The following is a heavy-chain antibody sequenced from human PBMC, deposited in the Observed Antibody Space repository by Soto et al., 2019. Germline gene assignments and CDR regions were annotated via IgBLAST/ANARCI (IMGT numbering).Heavy chain of an antibody. Sequence: SETLSLTCTISGGPMCNYYCSWFRQPPGQGLEWIGYMGYNGFTRYNPSLRSRVTISLDTSKNQFSLKLSSVTAADTAVYYCARRGAAAGKTLFDYWGQGTLVTVSS. CDR1: GGPMCNYY. CDR3: ARRGAAAGKTLFDY. J-gene: IGHJ4*02. V-gene: IGHV4-59*08. CDR2: MGYNGFT. D-gene: IGHD6-13*01.